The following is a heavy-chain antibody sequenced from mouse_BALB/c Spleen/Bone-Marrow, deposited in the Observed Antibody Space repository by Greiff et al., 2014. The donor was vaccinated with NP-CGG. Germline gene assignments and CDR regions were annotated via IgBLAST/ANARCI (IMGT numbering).Heavy chain of an antibody. V-gene: IGHV5-4*02. CDR1: GFTFSDYY. J-gene: IGHJ4*01. CDR2: ISDGGSYT. D-gene: IGHD1-1*02. Sequence: EVKLVESGGGLVKPGGSLKLSCAASGFTFSDYYMYWVRQTPGKRLEWVATISDGGSYTYYPDSVKGRFTISRDNAKNNLYLQMSSLKSEDTAMYYCARSGERYGAMDYWGQGTSVTVFS. CDR3: ARSGERYGAMDY.